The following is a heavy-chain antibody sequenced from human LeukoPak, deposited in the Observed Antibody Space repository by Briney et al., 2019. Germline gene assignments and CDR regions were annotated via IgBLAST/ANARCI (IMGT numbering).Heavy chain of an antibody. V-gene: IGHV1-46*01. CDR2: INPTGGST. Sequence: ASVTVSCKASGYTFTGYYMHWVRQAPGQGLEWMGIINPTGGSTNYAQRFQGRVTMTTDTSTSTAYMELRSLRSDDTAVYYCARDNELYDAFDIWGQGTMVTVSS. D-gene: IGHD3-10*01. J-gene: IGHJ3*02. CDR1: GYTFTGYY. CDR3: ARDNELYDAFDI.